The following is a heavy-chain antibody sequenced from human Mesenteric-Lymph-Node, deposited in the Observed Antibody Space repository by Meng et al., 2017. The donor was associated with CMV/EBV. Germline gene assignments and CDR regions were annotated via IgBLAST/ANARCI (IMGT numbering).Heavy chain of an antibody. Sequence: GESLKISCAASGFTVSSNYMGWVRQAPGKGLEWVSVIYSGGSTYYADSVKGRFTISRDNSKNTLYLQMNSLRAEDTAVYYCALHPGIAAAGIIYWGQGTLVTVSS. CDR3: ALHPGIAAAGIIY. CDR1: GFTVSSNY. V-gene: IGHV3-53*01. J-gene: IGHJ4*02. D-gene: IGHD6-13*01. CDR2: IYSGGST.